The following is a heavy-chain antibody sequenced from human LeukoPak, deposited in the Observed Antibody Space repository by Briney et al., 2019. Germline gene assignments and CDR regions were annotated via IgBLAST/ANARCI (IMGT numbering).Heavy chain of an antibody. D-gene: IGHD3-9*01. CDR2: ISGSADTT. CDR1: GFTFSSNA. J-gene: IGHJ4*02. V-gene: IGHV3-23*01. CDR3: ARYFGSVRNNYFDF. Sequence: GGSLRLSCAASGFTFSSNAMSWVRQAPGKGLEWVSLISGSADTTYYADSVKGRFTISRDNSKNTLYLQMNSLRAEDTAVYYCARYFGSVRNNYFDFWGQGTLVTVSS.